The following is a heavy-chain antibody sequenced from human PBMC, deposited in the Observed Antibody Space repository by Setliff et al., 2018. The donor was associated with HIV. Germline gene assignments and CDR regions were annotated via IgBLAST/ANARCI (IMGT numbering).Heavy chain of an antibody. CDR2: IYQTGST. Sequence: PSETLSLTCSVSGYSINNGYYWGWIRQPPGKGLEWVATIYQTGSTYYSPFLKSRVTVSMDMSRNQFSVKLNSATAADTAVYYCARQAWHYDRDGYFIDYWGQGMLVTVSS. D-gene: IGHD3-22*01. CDR1: GYSINNGYY. V-gene: IGHV4-38-2*02. J-gene: IGHJ4*02. CDR3: ARQAWHYDRDGYFIDY.